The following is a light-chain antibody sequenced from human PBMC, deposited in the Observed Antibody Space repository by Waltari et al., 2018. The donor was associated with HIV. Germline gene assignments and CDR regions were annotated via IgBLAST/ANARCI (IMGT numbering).Light chain of an antibody. Sequence: QPVVTQSPSAAASLGASVKLTCTLSSGHSDYAIAWHQQHPQKGPRYLMRLNNDGSHYKGDGIPDRFSGSSSGAEHYLIISSLQSGDEADYYCQTWDTGIIIFGGGTKLTVL. CDR3: QTWDTGIII. CDR2: LNNDGSH. V-gene: IGLV4-69*01. CDR1: SGHSDYA. J-gene: IGLJ2*01.